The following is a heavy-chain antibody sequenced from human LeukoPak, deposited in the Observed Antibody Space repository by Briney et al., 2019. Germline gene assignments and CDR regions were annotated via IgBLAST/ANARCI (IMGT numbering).Heavy chain of an antibody. CDR2: IIPIFGTA. Sequence: SVKVSCKASGGTFSSYAISWVRQAPGQGLEWMGGIIPIFGTANYAQKFQGRVTITTDESTSTAYMELSSLRSEDTAVYYCARGQMRFYQLLYFDYWGQGTLVTVSS. J-gene: IGHJ4*02. D-gene: IGHD2-2*01. V-gene: IGHV1-69*05. CDR1: GGTFSSYA. CDR3: ARGQMRFYQLLYFDY.